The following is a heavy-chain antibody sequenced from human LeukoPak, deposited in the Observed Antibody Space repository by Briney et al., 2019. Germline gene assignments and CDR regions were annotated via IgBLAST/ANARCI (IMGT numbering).Heavy chain of an antibody. D-gene: IGHD2-8*01. Sequence: PGGSLRLSCAASGFTFSSYWMSWVRQAPGKGLEWVANIKQDGSEKYYVDSVKGRFTISRDNAKNSLYLQMNSLRAEDTAVYYCARDRYCTNGVCHGGFDYWGQGTLVTVSS. CDR3: ARDRYCTNGVCHGGFDY. J-gene: IGHJ4*02. CDR2: IKQDGSEK. CDR1: GFTFSSYW. V-gene: IGHV3-7*01.